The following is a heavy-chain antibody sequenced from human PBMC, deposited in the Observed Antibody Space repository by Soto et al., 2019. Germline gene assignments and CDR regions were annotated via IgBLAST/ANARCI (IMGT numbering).Heavy chain of an antibody. Sequence: ASVKVSCKASGYTFTSYDINWVRQATGQGLEWMGWMNPNSGNTGYAQKFQGRVTMTRNTSISTAYMELSSLRSEDTAVYYCARRGLTGNSEDYYYYGMDVWGQGTTVTVSS. V-gene: IGHV1-8*01. CDR3: ARRGLTGNSEDYYYYGMDV. D-gene: IGHD4-4*01. CDR2: MNPNSGNT. J-gene: IGHJ6*02. CDR1: GYTFTSYD.